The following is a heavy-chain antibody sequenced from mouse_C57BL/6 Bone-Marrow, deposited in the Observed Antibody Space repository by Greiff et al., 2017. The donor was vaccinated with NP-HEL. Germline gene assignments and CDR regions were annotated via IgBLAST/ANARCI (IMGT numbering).Heavy chain of an antibody. CDR2: ISYSGST. Sequence: EVQGVESGPGLAKPSQTLSLTCSVTGYSITSDYWNWIRKFPGNKLEYMGYISYSGSTYYNPSLKSRISITRDTSKNQYYLQLNSVTTEDTATYYCAREMYYYGSSYGYFDYWGQGTTLTVSS. CDR3: AREMYYYGSSYGYFDY. J-gene: IGHJ2*01. D-gene: IGHD1-1*01. CDR1: GYSITSDY. V-gene: IGHV3-8*01.